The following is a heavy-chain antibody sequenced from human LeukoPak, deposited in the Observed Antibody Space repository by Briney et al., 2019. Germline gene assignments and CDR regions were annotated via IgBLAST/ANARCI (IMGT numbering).Heavy chain of an antibody. V-gene: IGHV4-34*01. CDR2: INHSGST. CDR3: ARAFGAYCTNGVCYHFDY. CDR1: GGSFSGYY. J-gene: IGHJ4*02. D-gene: IGHD2-8*01. Sequence: SETLSLTCAVYGGSFSGYYWSWIRQPPGKGLEWIGEINHSGSTNYNPSLKSRVTISVDTSKNQFSLKLSSVTTADTAVYYCARAFGAYCTNGVCYHFDYWGQGTLVTVSS.